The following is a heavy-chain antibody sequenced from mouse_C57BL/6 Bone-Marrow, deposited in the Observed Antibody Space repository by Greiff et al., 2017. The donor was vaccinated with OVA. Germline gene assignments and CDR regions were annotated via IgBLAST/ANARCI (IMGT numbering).Heavy chain of an antibody. V-gene: IGHV2-5*01. J-gene: IGHJ3*01. Sequence: QVQLQQSGPGLVQPSQSLSITCTVSGFSLTSYGVHWVRQSPGKGLEWLGVIWRGGSTDYNAAFMSRLSITKDNSKSQVFFKMNSLQADDTAIYYCAKEGTTVVAKGDFFAYWGQGTLVTVSA. CDR2: IWRGGST. CDR3: AKEGTTVVAKGDFFAY. CDR1: GFSLTSYG. D-gene: IGHD1-1*01.